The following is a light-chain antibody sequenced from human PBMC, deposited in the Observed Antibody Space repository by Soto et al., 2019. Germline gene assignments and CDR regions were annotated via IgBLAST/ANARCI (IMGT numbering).Light chain of an antibody. CDR3: QQYDNLPLMYT. J-gene: IGKJ2*01. Sequence: DIQMTQSPSSLSASVGDRVTITCQASQDISNYLNWYQQKPGKAPKLLIYDASNLETGVPSRFSGSGSDTDFTFTISSLQPEDIATYYCQQYDNLPLMYTFGQGTKLEIK. CDR1: QDISNY. CDR2: DAS. V-gene: IGKV1-33*01.